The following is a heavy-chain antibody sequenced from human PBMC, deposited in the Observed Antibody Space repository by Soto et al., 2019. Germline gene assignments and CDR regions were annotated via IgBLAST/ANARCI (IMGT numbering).Heavy chain of an antibody. CDR2: ISWDGGST. J-gene: IGHJ6*02. CDR3: AKGHSYENYYYYGMDV. CDR1: GFTFDDYT. V-gene: IGHV3-43*01. D-gene: IGHD5-12*01. Sequence: GGSLRLSCAASGFTFDDYTMHWVRQAPGKGLEWVSLISWDGGSTYYADSVKGRFTISRDNSKNSLYLQMNSLRTEDTALYYCAKGHSYENYYYYGMDVWGQGTTVTVSS.